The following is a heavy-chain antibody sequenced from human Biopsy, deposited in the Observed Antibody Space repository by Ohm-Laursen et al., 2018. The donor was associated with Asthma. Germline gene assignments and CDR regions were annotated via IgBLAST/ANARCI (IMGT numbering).Heavy chain of an antibody. CDR3: ARGDSSNWSHYYFDY. V-gene: IGHV3-53*01. J-gene: IGHJ4*02. CDR1: GFAVSRDH. Sequence: SLRLSCAAPGFAVSRDHMFWVRQAPGKGLEWVSVIYSGGTSHTADSVRGRLTISRDYSKNTLYLQMSSLRAEDTAVYYCARGDSSNWSHYYFDYWGQGTLVTVSS. D-gene: IGHD3-22*01. CDR2: IYSGGTS.